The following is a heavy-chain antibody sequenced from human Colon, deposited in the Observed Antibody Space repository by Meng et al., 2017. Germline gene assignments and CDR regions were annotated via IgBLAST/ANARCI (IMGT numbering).Heavy chain of an antibody. V-gene: IGHV3-30*01. J-gene: IGHJ4*02. CDR3: ARVGPPNPRLYGDFDY. D-gene: IGHD4-17*01. Sequence: SLKISCAASGFTFSSYAMHWVRQTPGKGLEWVAVISYDGSNKYYADSVKGRFTISRDNSKNTLYLQMNSLRGEDTAVYYCARVGPPNPRLYGDFDYWGQGTLVTVSS. CDR1: GFTFSSYA. CDR2: ISYDGSNK.